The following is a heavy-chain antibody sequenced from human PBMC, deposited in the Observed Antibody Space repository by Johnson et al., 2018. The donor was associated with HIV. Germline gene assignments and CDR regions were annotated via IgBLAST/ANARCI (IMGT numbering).Heavy chain of an antibody. CDR1: GFTFSSYG. CDR3: ARDSGVPGNDAFDI. D-gene: IGHD3-10*01. J-gene: IGHJ3*02. V-gene: IGHV3-33*01. CDR2: IWYDGNNK. Sequence: QMLLVESGGGVVQPGRSLRLSCAASGFTFSSYGMHRVRQAPGKGLEWVAVIWYDGNNKYYADSVKGRFTISRDNSKNTLYLQMNSLRAEDTAVYYCARDSGVPGNDAFDIWGQGTMVTVSS.